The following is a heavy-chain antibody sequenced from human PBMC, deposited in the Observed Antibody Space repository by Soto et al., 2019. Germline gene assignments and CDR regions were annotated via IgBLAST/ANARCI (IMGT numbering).Heavy chain of an antibody. J-gene: IGHJ6*02. Sequence: INWVRQAPGKGLEWVAVIPYDGSNKYYADSVKGRFTISRDNSKNTLYLQMNSLRAEDTAVYYCARDPEYDILTGYYIPSLATSGIDVWGQATTVTVSS. CDR3: ARDPEYDILTGYYIPSLATSGIDV. D-gene: IGHD3-9*01. CDR2: IPYDGSNK. V-gene: IGHV3-30-3*01.